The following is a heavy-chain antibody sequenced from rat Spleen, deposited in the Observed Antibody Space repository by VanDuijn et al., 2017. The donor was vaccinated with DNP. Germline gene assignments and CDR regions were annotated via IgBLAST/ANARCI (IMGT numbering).Heavy chain of an antibody. V-gene: IGHV5-31*01. D-gene: IGHD4-4*01. Sequence: EVQLVESGGGLVQPGRSLKLSCVASGFTFNNYWMTWIRQVPGKGLEWVASIATSGGSTYYPDSVKGRFTISRDDAKNTLYLQMNSLRSEDTATYYCVRVNSGFLYYALDAWGQGTSVTVSS. CDR3: VRVNSGFLYYALDA. CDR2: IATSGGST. CDR1: GFTFNNYW. J-gene: IGHJ4*01.